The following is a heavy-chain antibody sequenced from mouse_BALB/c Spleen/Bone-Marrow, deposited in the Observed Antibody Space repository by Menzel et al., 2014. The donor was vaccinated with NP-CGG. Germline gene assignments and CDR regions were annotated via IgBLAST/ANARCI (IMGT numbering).Heavy chain of an antibody. CDR3: ARWGKLGRGYFDV. Sequence: EVQLQQSGAELVKPGASVKLSCTASGFNIKDTYMHWVKQRPEQGLEWIGRIDPATGHTKYDPKFQGKATITADTSSNTAYLQLSRLTSEDTAVYYCARWGKLGRGYFDVWGAGTTVTVSS. CDR1: GFNIKDTY. D-gene: IGHD4-1*01. CDR2: IDPATGHT. V-gene: IGHV14-3*02. J-gene: IGHJ1*01.